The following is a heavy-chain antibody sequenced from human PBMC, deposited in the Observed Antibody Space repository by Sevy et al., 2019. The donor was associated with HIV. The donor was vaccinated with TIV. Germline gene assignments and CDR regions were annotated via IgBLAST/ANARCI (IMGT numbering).Heavy chain of an antibody. V-gene: IGHV4-34*01. D-gene: IGHD4-4*01. CDR1: SGSFSAYY. J-gene: IGHJ4*02. Sequence: SETLSLTCAVYSGSFSAYYWSWIHQPPGTGLEWIGEINHSGSTNYNPSLKSRVTISLHTSKNQFSLKLTSVTAADTAVYYCARGVTVTTVPYYFDYWGQRTLVTVSS. CDR2: INHSGST. CDR3: ARGVTVTTVPYYFDY.